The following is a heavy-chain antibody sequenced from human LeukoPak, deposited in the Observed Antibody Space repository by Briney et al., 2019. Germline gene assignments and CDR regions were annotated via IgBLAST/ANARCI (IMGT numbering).Heavy chain of an antibody. CDR1: GFTVSSHA. CDR2: ISGGGDST. D-gene: IGHD1-26*01. Sequence: GGSLRLSCAAAGFTVSSHALSWVRQAPGKGLEWVSTISGGGDSTYYADSVKGRFTFSRDNSKNTLYLQMNSLRAEDTAVYYCAKDLPPYVGASAAWGQGTLVTVSS. V-gene: IGHV3-23*01. CDR3: AKDLPPYVGASAA. J-gene: IGHJ5*02.